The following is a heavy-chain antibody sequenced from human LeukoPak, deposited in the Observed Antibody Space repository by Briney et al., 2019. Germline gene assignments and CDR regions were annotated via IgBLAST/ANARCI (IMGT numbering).Heavy chain of an antibody. CDR1: GFTFSTYA. J-gene: IGHJ3*02. CDR3: ATYSGPEKWDAFDM. Sequence: GGSLRLSCAASGFTFSTYAMSWVRQAPGKGLEWVATIKEDGSVEYNVDSMKGRFIISRDNPKNALHLQMNSLRGEDTAVYYCATYSGPEKWDAFDMWGQGTLVTVSS. D-gene: IGHD1-26*01. CDR2: IKEDGSVE. V-gene: IGHV3-7*01.